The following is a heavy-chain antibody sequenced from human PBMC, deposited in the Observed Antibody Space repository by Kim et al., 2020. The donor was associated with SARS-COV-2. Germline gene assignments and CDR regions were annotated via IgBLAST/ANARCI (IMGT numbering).Heavy chain of an antibody. Sequence: GSLRLSCAVSGFTLSNNAMSWVRQAPGRGLEWVSTIHPRAETTYYADSVNGRFTIYRDNSNHTLYLQLNSLRADDTAVYYCAKDRGGSGWPVFDYWGQGTLVTVSS. CDR2: IHPRAETT. CDR1: GFTLSNNA. D-gene: IGHD6-19*01. V-gene: IGHV3-23*01. J-gene: IGHJ4*02. CDR3: AKDRGGSGWPVFDY.